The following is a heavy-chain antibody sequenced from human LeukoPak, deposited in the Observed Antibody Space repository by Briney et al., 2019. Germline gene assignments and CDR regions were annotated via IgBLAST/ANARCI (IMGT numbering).Heavy chain of an antibody. V-gene: IGHV1-24*01. Sequence: ASVKVSCKVSGYTLTELSMHWVRQAPGKGLEWMGGFDPEDGETIYAQKFQGRVTMTEDTSTDTAYMELSSLRSEDTAVYYCATVRYCTNGVCYKEAFDIWGQGTMVTVSS. J-gene: IGHJ3*02. D-gene: IGHD2-8*01. CDR3: ATVRYCTNGVCYKEAFDI. CDR2: FDPEDGET. CDR1: GYTLTELS.